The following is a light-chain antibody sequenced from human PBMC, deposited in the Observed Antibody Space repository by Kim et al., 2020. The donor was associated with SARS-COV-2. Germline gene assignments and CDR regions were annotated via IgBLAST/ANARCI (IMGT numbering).Light chain of an antibody. Sequence: QSALTQPASVSGSPGQSITISCTGTSSDVGGYNYVSWYQQHTGKAPKLMIYDVSKRPSGVSNRFSGSKSGNTASLTISGLQAEDEADYYCSSYTSSSTFPYVFGTGTKVTVL. J-gene: IGLJ1*01. CDR3: SSYTSSSTFPYV. CDR1: SSDVGGYNY. V-gene: IGLV2-14*01. CDR2: DVS.